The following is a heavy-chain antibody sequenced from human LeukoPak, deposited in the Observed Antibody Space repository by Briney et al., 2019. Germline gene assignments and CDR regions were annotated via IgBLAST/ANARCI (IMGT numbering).Heavy chain of an antibody. D-gene: IGHD3-10*01. CDR1: GYTFTGYY. V-gene: IGHV1-2*02. J-gene: IGHJ4*02. Sequence: ASVKVSCKASGYTFTGYYMHWVRQAPGQGLEWMGWINPNSGGTNYAQKFQGRVTMTRDTSISTAYMELSRLRSDDTAVYYCASLRYMVRGTYFDYWGQGTLVTVSS. CDR2: INPNSGGT. CDR3: ASLRYMVRGTYFDY.